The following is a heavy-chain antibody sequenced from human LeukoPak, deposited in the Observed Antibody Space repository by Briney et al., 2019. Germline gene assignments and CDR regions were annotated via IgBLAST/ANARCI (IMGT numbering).Heavy chain of an antibody. CDR3: AKDHLLVDTISAPYSSSWEFDY. CDR1: GFTFSSYG. Sequence: PGGSLRLSYAASGFTFSSYGMHWVRQAPGKGLEWVAFIRYDGSNKYYADYVKGRFTISRDNSKNTLYLQMNSLRAEDTAVYYCAKDHLLVDTISAPYSSSWEFDYWGQGTLVTVSS. J-gene: IGHJ4*02. D-gene: IGHD6-13*01. CDR2: IRYDGSNK. V-gene: IGHV3-30*02.